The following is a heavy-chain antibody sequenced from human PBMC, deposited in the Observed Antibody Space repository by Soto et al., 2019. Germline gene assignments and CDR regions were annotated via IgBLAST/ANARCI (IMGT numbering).Heavy chain of an antibody. CDR2: INQSGST. CDR3: ATRDSYYGMDF. J-gene: IGHJ6*02. CDR1: GGAFSGYH. V-gene: IGHV4-34*01. Sequence: PSETLSLTCGVYGGAFSGYHWSWIRQAPGKGLEWTGEINQSGSTNYSPSLKSRVTMSVDTSKKQFSLKLNSVTAADTALYYCATRDSYYGMDFWGQGTTVTVSS.